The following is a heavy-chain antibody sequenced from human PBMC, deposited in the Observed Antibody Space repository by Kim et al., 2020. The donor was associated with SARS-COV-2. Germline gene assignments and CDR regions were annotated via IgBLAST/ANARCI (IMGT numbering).Heavy chain of an antibody. D-gene: IGHD5-12*01. Sequence: GGSLRLSCAASGFTFSSYGMHWVRQAPGKGLEWVAVISYDGSNKYYADSVKGRFTISRDNSKNTLYLQMNSLRAEDTAVYYCANLWLRLRANYYGMDVWGQGTTVTVSS. J-gene: IGHJ6*02. V-gene: IGHV3-30*18. CDR2: ISYDGSNK. CDR3: ANLWLRLRANYYGMDV. CDR1: GFTFSSYG.